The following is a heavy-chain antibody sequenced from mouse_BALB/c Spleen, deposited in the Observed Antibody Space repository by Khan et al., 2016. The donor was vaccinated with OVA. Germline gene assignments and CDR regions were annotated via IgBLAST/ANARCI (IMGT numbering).Heavy chain of an antibody. J-gene: IGHJ2*01. V-gene: IGHV1S137*01. D-gene: IGHD2-3*01. Sequence: QVQLKQSGPELVRPGVSVKISCKGSDFTFTDYAMHWVKQSHAKSLEWIGLISTYSGNTNYNQKVKGKATMTVDKSYSTAYMDLARLTSEDSDIYYCASPSYDGYHNYWGQCTTHTVSS. CDR1: DFTFTDYA. CDR2: ISTYSGNT. CDR3: ASPSYDGYHNY.